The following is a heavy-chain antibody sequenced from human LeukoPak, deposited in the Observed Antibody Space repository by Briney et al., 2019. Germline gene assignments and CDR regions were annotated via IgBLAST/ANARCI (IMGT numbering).Heavy chain of an antibody. D-gene: IGHD3-16*01. CDR1: GFTFSSYS. V-gene: IGHV3-21*01. J-gene: IGHJ4*02. CDR3: ARHLFSWDFWGIDY. Sequence: GWSLRLSCAASGFTFSSYSMNWVRQAPGKGLEWVSSISSSGTYIYYADSVKGRFTISRDNAKNSLYLQMNSLRAEDTAVYYCARHLFSWDFWGIDYWGQGTLVTVSS. CDR2: ISSSGTYI.